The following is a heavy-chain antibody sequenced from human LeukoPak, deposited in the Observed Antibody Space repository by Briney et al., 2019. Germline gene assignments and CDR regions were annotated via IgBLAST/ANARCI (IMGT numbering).Heavy chain of an antibody. D-gene: IGHD3-22*01. Sequence: SVKVPYKASGYTFTSCCIIWVPPPPAKGLVWMGWVSAYNGYTNYAQELQGRVNMTTDTSTRTAYMELRSLRTDDTAVYYCARALTYCYDSSGYYPLDYWGQGALVTVSS. J-gene: IGHJ4*02. V-gene: IGHV1-18*01. CDR2: VSAYNGYT. CDR1: GYTFTSCC. CDR3: ARALTYCYDSSGYYPLDY.